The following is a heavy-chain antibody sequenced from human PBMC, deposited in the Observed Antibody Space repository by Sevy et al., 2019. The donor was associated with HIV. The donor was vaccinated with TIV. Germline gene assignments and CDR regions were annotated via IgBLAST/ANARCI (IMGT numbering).Heavy chain of an antibody. Sequence: GGSLRLSCAVSGFSFDSYGMTWVRQAPGKGLEWVSAISGSGTRTYYADSVKGRFIISRDNSKNTLDLQMNSLRAEDPAIYYLAKGGGGHYDPDEIAYYFYYYNMDVWGKGTTVTVSS. CDR2: ISGSGTRT. CDR3: AKGGGGHYDPDEIAYYFYYYNMDV. D-gene: IGHD3-22*01. V-gene: IGHV3-23*01. J-gene: IGHJ6*03. CDR1: GFSFDSYG.